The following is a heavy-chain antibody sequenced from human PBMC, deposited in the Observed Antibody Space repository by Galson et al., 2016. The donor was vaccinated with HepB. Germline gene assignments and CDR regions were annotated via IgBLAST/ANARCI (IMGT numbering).Heavy chain of an antibody. Sequence: SETLSLTCTVSGGSVSSASHYWSWVRQPTGKGLEWIGYISDSESTNYNPSLKGRVTISLDRSKNQFSLRLNSVIAADTAVYYCARDEGFYNGMDVWGQGTTVTVAS. V-gene: IGHV4-61*01. D-gene: IGHD2-2*02. CDR2: ISDSEST. CDR3: ARDEGFYNGMDV. J-gene: IGHJ6*02. CDR1: GGSVSSASHY.